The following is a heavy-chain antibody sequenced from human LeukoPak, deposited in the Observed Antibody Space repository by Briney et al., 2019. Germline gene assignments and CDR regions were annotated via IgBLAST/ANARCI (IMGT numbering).Heavy chain of an antibody. CDR3: AKGRSSSWLNWFDP. Sequence: GGSLRLSCAVSGFSVTNNYMTWVRQAPGKGLEWVSAISGSGGTTYYADSVKGRFTISRDNSKNTLYLQMNSLRDEDTAVYYCAKGRSSSWLNWFDPWGQGTLVAVSS. J-gene: IGHJ5*02. CDR1: GFSVTNNY. V-gene: IGHV3-23*01. CDR2: ISGSGGTT. D-gene: IGHD6-13*01.